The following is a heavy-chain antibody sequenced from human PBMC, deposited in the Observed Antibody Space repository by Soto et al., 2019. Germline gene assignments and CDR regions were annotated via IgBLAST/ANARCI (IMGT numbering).Heavy chain of an antibody. CDR3: ARDLVVAALPTLDYYYYGMDV. CDR2: IYYSGST. Sequence: QVQLQESGPGLVKPSQTLSLTCTVSGGSISSGGYYWSWIRQHPGKGLEWIGYIYYSGSTYYNPSLKSRVTISVDTSKNQFSLKLSSVTAADTAVYYCARDLVVAALPTLDYYYYGMDVWGQGTTVTVSS. D-gene: IGHD2-15*01. CDR1: GGSISSGGYY. V-gene: IGHV4-31*03. J-gene: IGHJ6*02.